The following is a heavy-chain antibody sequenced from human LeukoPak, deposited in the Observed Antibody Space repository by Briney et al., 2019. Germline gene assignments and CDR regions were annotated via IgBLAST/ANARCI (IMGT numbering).Heavy chain of an antibody. Sequence: GGSLRLSCAASGFTFNTYSMSWVRQAPGKGPEWVSIISRASESIFYADSVKGRFTISRDNAKNSLYLQMSGLRAEDTAVYYCARGATDVTRWFDPWGQGTRVTVSS. J-gene: IGHJ5*02. CDR2: ISRASESI. D-gene: IGHD1-1*01. V-gene: IGHV3-21*01. CDR1: GFTFNTYS. CDR3: ARGATDVTRWFDP.